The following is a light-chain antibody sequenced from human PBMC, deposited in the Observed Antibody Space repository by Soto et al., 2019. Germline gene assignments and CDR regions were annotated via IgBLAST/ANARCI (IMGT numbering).Light chain of an antibody. CDR1: SSDVGRYNY. J-gene: IGLJ1*01. Sequence: QSALAQPRSVSVSPGQSVTVSCTGTSSDVGRYNYVSWYQHHPGKAPKLMIYDVSARPSGVPDRFSGSKSGNTASLTISGLQAEDEAEYYCCSYAGTYVEVFGTGTKVTVL. CDR3: CSYAGTYVEV. V-gene: IGLV2-11*01. CDR2: DVS.